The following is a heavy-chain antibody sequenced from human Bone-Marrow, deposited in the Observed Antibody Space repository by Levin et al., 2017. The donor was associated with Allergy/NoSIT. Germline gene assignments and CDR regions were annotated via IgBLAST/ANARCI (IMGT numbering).Heavy chain of an antibody. V-gene: IGHV1-18*01. CDR1: GYIFTSYA. CDR2: IFIYNGDT. J-gene: IGHJ3*01. D-gene: IGHD2-15*01. CDR3: ARGLHAFDF. Sequence: ASVKVSCKTSGYIFTSYAINWVRQAPGQGLEWMGWIFIYNGDTNYAQNLQGRVSMTTDTSTNTAYMELRSLKSDDTAVYYCARGLHAFDFWGQGTMVTVSS.